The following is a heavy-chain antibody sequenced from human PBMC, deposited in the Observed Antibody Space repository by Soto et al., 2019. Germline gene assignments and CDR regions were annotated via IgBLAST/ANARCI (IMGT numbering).Heavy chain of an antibody. CDR1: GYTFTSYD. V-gene: IGHV1-8*01. Sequence: GASVKVSCKASGYTFTSYDINWVRQATGQGLEWMGWMNPNSGNTGYAQKFQGRVTMTTDTSTSTAYMELRSLRSDDTAVYYCARDSPPPREWGQGTLVTAPQ. CDR2: MNPNSGNT. CDR3: ARDSPPPRE. J-gene: IGHJ4*02. D-gene: IGHD2-15*01.